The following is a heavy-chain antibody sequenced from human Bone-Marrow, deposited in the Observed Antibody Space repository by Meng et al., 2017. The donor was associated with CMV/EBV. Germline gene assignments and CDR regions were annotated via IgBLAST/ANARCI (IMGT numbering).Heavy chain of an antibody. V-gene: IGHV3-7*01. Sequence: GESLKISCAASGFTFSSYWMSWVRQAPGKGLEWVANIKQDGSEKYYVDSVKGRFTISRDNAKNSLYLQMNSLRAEDTAVYYWAGKMTTILVFDYWGQGTLVTVSS. J-gene: IGHJ4*02. CDR2: IKQDGSEK. D-gene: IGHD5-24*01. CDR1: GFTFSSYW. CDR3: AGKMTTILVFDY.